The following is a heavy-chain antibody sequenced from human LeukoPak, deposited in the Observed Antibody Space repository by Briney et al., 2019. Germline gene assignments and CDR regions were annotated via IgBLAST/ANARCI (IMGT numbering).Heavy chain of an antibody. V-gene: IGHV3-74*01. CDR3: ARYSYGYTAFDY. J-gene: IGHJ4*02. CDR2: INSDGYST. D-gene: IGHD3-16*01. CDR1: GFTFSRYW. Sequence: GGSLRLSCAASGFTFSRYWMHWVRQAPGKGLVGVSRINSDGYSTTYADFVKGRLTISRDNAKNSLYLQMNSLRAEDTAVYYCARYSYGYTAFDYWGQGTPVTISS.